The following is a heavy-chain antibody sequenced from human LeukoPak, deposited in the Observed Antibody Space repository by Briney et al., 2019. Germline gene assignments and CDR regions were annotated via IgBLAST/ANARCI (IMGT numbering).Heavy chain of an antibody. CDR2: IYTSGGT. Sequence: GGSLRLSCAASGFTVSSSYMSWVRQAPGKGLEWVSIIYTSGGTYYADSVKGRFTISRDNSKNTVYLQMNSLRVEDTAVYYCARDSGDSSGYYPGYWGQGTLVTVSS. D-gene: IGHD3-22*01. J-gene: IGHJ4*02. CDR3: ARDSGDSSGYYPGY. CDR1: GFTVSSSY. V-gene: IGHV3-53*01.